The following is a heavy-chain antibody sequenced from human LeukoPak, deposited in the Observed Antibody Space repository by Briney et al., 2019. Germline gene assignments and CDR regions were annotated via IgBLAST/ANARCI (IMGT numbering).Heavy chain of an antibody. CDR2: IYYSGST. CDR1: GVSISSYY. J-gene: IGHJ4*02. CDR3: ARRYSYGSSLVYFDY. Sequence: TCXVSGVSISSYYWSWLRQPPGKGLEWVGYIYYSGSTNYNPSLKSRVTISVDTSKNQFSLKLSSVTAADTAVYYCARRYSYGSSLVYFDYWGQGTLVTVSS. V-gene: IGHV4-59*01. D-gene: IGHD5-18*01.